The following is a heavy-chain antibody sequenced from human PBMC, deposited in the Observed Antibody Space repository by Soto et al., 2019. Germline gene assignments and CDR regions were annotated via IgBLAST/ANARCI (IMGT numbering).Heavy chain of an antibody. Sequence: EVQLVESGGGLVQPGGSLRLSCAASEFTFSSYWMHWVRQAPGKGLVWVSRINSDGSSTSYADSVKGRFTISRDNAKNTQYLQMNSLRAEDTAVYYCVRTSLVVAAATREDSWGQGTLVTVSS. CDR2: INSDGSST. CDR1: EFTFSSYW. J-gene: IGHJ4*02. CDR3: VRTSLVVAAATREDS. D-gene: IGHD2-15*01. V-gene: IGHV3-74*01.